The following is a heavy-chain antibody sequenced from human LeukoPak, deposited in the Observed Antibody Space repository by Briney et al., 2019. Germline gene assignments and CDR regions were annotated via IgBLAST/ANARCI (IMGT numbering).Heavy chain of an antibody. J-gene: IGHJ3*02. V-gene: IGHV4-4*07. Sequence: SETLSLTCTVSGDSISDDYYTWMRQPAGKGLEWIGRIHSGGTTNYNPSLMSRVTLSIDKSKKHISLRLTSVTAADTALYYCARALLGYCSGGSCYGGRRLYDAFDIWGQGTMVTVSS. CDR1: GDSISDDY. CDR3: ARALLGYCSGGSCYGGRRLYDAFDI. D-gene: IGHD2-15*01. CDR2: IHSGGTT.